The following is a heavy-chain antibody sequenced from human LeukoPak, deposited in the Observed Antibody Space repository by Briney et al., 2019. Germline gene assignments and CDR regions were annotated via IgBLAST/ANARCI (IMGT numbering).Heavy chain of an antibody. D-gene: IGHD4-23*01. CDR2: ISGSGGST. CDR3: AKDKDRWTTVVTPGTAIDY. V-gene: IGHV3-23*01. CDR1: GFTFSDYY. Sequence: GGSLRLSCAASGFTFSDYYMSWIRQAPGKGLEWVSAISGSGGSTYYADSVKGRFTISRDNSKNTLYLQMNSLRAEDTAVYYCAKDKDRWTTVVTPGTAIDYWGQGTLVTVSS. J-gene: IGHJ4*02.